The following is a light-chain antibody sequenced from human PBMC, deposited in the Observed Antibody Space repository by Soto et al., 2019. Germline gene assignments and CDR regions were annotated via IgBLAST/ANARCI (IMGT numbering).Light chain of an antibody. CDR3: QQYGSSPPLT. CDR1: QSVSSNY. CDR2: GAS. V-gene: IGKV3-20*01. Sequence: EILLTQAPCTLCLATGERATLSCRVSQSVSSNYLAWYQQKPGQAPRLVIYGASSRATGNPDRFSGSGSGTDFTLTISRLEPEDFAVYYCQQYGSSPPLTFGGGTKV. J-gene: IGKJ4*01.